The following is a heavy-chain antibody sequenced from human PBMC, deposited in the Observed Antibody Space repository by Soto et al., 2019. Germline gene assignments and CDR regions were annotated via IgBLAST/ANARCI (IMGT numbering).Heavy chain of an antibody. CDR1: GSSINSSGYY. CDR2: MFYGVST. D-gene: IGHD3-3*02. J-gene: IGHJ4*02. CDR3: ERLQSRHLVDY. Sequence: PSETLSLTCTVSGSSINSSGYYWGWIRQPPGKGLEWIGSMFYGVSTYYNPSLKSRVTVSVDTSKNQFSLNLRSETAADTAVYYCERLQSRHLVDYWGQGTLVTVSS. V-gene: IGHV4-39*01.